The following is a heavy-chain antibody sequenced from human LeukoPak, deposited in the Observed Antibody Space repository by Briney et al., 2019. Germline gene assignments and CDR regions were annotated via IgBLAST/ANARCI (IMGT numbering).Heavy chain of an antibody. CDR1: GFTFSSYA. Sequence: GGSLRLSCAASGFTFSSYAMNWVRQAPGKGLEWVSACGTSGDAYYADSVRGWFTISRDNAKNTMFLQMTGLRAEDTAVYYCAQKTPGTHPFDYWGQGTLVTVSS. V-gene: IGHV3-23*01. CDR3: AQKTPGTHPFDY. D-gene: IGHD6-13*01. CDR2: CGTSGDA. J-gene: IGHJ4*02.